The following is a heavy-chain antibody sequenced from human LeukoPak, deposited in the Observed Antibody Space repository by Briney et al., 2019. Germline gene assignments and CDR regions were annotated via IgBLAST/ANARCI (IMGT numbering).Heavy chain of an antibody. CDR1: GGTFSSFA. Sequence: ASVKVSCKTSGGTFSSFAISWVRQAPGQGLEWMGGIIPIFGTANYAQKFQGRVTITTGESTSTAYMELSSLRSEDTAVYYCASGGAMVYYYYMDVWGKGTSVTVSS. CDR2: IIPIFGTA. CDR3: ASGGAMVYYYYMDV. J-gene: IGHJ6*03. V-gene: IGHV1-69*05. D-gene: IGHD2-15*01.